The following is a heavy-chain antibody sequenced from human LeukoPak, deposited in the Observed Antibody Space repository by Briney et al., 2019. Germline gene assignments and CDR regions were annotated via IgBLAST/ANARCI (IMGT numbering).Heavy chain of an antibody. CDR1: GRSMSSGGYC. CDR2: IYYSGST. V-gene: IGHV4-31*03. D-gene: IGHD5-18*01. J-gene: IGHJ4*02. Sequence: PSQTLSLTCTVSGRSMSSGGYCWSWIRQHPGKGLEWIGYIYYSGSTYDNPSLKSRVTISVDTSKNQFSLKLSSVTAADTAVYYCARAPVDTAMVSGVYFDYWGQGTLVTVSS. CDR3: ARAPVDTAMVSGVYFDY.